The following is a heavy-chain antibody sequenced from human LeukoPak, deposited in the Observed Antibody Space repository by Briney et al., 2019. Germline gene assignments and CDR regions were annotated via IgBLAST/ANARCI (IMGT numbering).Heavy chain of an antibody. CDR3: ANLRGTQDDY. Sequence: GGSLRLSCAVSGFTFSSYWMSWVRQAPGKGLEWVANIKQDGSEKYYVDSVKGRFTISRDNAKNSLYLQMNSLRAEDTAVYYCANLRGTQDDYWGQGTLVTVSS. CDR1: GFTFSSYW. J-gene: IGHJ4*02. D-gene: IGHD3-16*01. CDR2: IKQDGSEK. V-gene: IGHV3-7*01.